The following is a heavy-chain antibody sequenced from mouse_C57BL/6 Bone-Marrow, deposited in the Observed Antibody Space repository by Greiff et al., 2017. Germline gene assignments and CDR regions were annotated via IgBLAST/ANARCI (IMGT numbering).Heavy chain of an antibody. CDR1: GFTIKNTY. CDR2: IDPANGNT. J-gene: IGHJ3*01. Sequence: EVQLQQSVAELVRPGASVKLSCTASGFTIKNTYMHWVKQRPEQGLEWIGRIDPANGNTKYAPKFQGKATITADTSSNTAYLQLSSLTSEDTAICYCARWSSFAYWGQGTLVTVSA. CDR3: ARWSSFAY. V-gene: IGHV14-3*01.